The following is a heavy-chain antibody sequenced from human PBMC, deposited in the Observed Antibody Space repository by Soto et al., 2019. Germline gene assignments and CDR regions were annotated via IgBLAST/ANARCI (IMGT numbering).Heavy chain of an antibody. CDR3: AKGGEGSSLDY. J-gene: IGHJ4*02. D-gene: IGHD6-13*01. V-gene: IGHV3-23*01. CDR2: ISGSGGTT. Sequence: EVQLLDSGGGLVQPGGSLRLSCAASGFTFSYYAMSWVRQAPGKGLEWVSDISGSGGTTYYADSVKGRFTISRDTSEKSLYMQMNSLRVEDTAVYYCAKGGEGSSLDYWGQGTLVTVSS. CDR1: GFTFSYYA.